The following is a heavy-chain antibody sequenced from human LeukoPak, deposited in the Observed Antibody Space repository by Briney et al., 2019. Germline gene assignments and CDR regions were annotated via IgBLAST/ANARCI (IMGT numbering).Heavy chain of an antibody. V-gene: IGHV1-18*01. CDR1: GYTFTSYG. CDR2: ISAYNGNT. CDR3: ARGNRLVIGSEEIDI. J-gene: IGHJ3*02. Sequence: ASVKVSCKASGYTFTSYGISWVRQAPGQGLEWMGWISAYNGNTNYAQKFQGRVTITTDESTSTAYMELSSLRSEDTAVYYCARGNRLVIGSEEIDIWGQGTMVTVSS. D-gene: IGHD3-10*01.